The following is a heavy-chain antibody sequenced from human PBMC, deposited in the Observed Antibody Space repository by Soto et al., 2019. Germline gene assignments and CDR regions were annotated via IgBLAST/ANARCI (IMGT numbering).Heavy chain of an antibody. CDR2: IYPGDSDT. D-gene: IGHD4-4*01. J-gene: IGHJ6*02. CDR1: GYRFTKYW. V-gene: IGHV5-51*01. Sequence: GASLKISCKGSGYRFTKYWIGWVRQMPGKGLEWMGIIYPGDSDTRYSPSFQGQVTISADKSISTAYLQWSSLKASDTAMYYCARSISTYQYYYGLDVWGQGTTVTVSS. CDR3: ARSISTYQYYYGLDV.